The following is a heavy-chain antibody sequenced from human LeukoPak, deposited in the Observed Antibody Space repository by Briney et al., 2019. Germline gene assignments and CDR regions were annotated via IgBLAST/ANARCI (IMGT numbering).Heavy chain of an antibody. CDR1: RLTLSGYS. CDR3: ARGPSGSAFYYYYYYMDV. J-gene: IGHJ6*03. Sequence: GGSLRLSCAASRLTLSGYSMHWVRQAPGKGLEWVSSISSSSSHIYYEDSVKGRFTISRDNAKNSLYLQRNSLRAEDTAVYYCARGPSGSAFYYYYYYMDVWGKGTTVTVSS. D-gene: IGHD3-10*01. CDR2: ISSSSSHI. V-gene: IGHV3-21*01.